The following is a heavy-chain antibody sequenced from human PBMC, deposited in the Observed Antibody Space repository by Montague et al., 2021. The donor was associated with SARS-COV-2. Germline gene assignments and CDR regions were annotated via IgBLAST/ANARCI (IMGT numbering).Heavy chain of an antibody. Sequence: SETLSLTCTVSGDSISDYYWSWIRQPPGMGLEWIGYIFRSGATNYNPPHKSRVIISLDTSKSQFSLRLSFVTAADTAIYYCARTSRGSRYFYGVDVWGQGTTVTVSS. D-gene: IGHD3-10*01. V-gene: IGHV4-59*01. CDR3: ARTSRGSRYFYGVDV. CDR2: IFRSGAT. CDR1: GDSISDYY. J-gene: IGHJ6*02.